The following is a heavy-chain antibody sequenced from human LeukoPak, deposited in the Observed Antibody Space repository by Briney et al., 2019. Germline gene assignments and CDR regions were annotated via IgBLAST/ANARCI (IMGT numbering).Heavy chain of an antibody. J-gene: IGHJ4*02. CDR3: ARDVEGYYDSSGYHKY. CDR2: ISAYNGNT. D-gene: IGHD3-22*01. V-gene: IGHV1-18*01. Sequence: GASVKVSCKASGYTFTSFGISWVRQAPGQGLEWMGWISAYNGNTNYAQKLQGRVTMTTDTSTSTAYMELRSLRSDDTAVYYCARDVEGYYDSSGYHKYWGQGTLVTVSS. CDR1: GYTFTSFG.